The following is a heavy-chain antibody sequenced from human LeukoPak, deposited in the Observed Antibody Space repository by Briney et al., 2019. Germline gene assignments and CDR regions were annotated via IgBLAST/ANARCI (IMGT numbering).Heavy chain of an antibody. CDR2: IGSSGSTI. Sequence: GGSLRLSCAASGFTFSSYEMNWVRQAPGRGLEWVSYIGSSGSTIYYADSVKGRFTISRDNAKNSLYLQMNSLRAEDTAVYYCAREGQQLATWYYGMDVWGQGTTVIVSS. J-gene: IGHJ6*02. V-gene: IGHV3-48*03. CDR3: AREGQQLATWYYGMDV. D-gene: IGHD6-13*01. CDR1: GFTFSSYE.